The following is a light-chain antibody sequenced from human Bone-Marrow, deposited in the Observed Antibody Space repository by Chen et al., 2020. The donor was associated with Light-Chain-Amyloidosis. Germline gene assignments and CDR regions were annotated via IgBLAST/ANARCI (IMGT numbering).Light chain of an antibody. CDR1: DLPTKY. V-gene: IGLV3-25*03. CDR2: RDT. J-gene: IGLJ2*01. Sequence: SYELTQPPSVSVSPGQTARITCSGDDLPTKYAYWYQQKPGQAPVLVIHRDTERPSGISERFSGSSSGTTATLTISGVQAEDEAAYHCQSADSSGTYEVIFGGGTTLTVL. CDR3: QSADSSGTYEVI.